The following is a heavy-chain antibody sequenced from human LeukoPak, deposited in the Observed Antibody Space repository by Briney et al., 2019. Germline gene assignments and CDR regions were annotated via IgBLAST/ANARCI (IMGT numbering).Heavy chain of an antibody. V-gene: IGHV1-69*06. Sequence: GASVLISCKASGGTFSSYAISWVRQAPGQGRVWRGATIPTFGTATYAQKFQGRVTITADKSTSTAYMELSGLRSEDTAVYYCARAGGLQGGYYYYYGMDVWGKGTTVTVSS. J-gene: IGHJ6*04. CDR3: ARAGGLQGGYYYYYGMDV. D-gene: IGHD2-21*01. CDR1: GGTFSSYA. CDR2: TIPTFGTA.